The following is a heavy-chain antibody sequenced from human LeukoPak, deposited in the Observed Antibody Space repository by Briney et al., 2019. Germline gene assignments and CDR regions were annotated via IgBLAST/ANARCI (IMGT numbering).Heavy chain of an antibody. D-gene: IGHD3-9*01. CDR2: ISGSGGST. CDR1: GFTFSAYA. CDR3: AKDALGGYDILTGYEEYFQH. V-gene: IGHV3-23*01. J-gene: IGHJ1*01. Sequence: GGSLRLSCAASGFTFSAYAMSWVRQAPGKGLEWVSSISGSGGSTSYADSVKGRFTISRDNSKNTLYLQMNSLRAEDTAVYYCAKDALGGYDILTGYEEYFQHWGQGTLVTVSS.